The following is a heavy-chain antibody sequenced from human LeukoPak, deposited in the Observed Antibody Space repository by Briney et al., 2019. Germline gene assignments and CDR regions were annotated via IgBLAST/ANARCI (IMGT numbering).Heavy chain of an antibody. CDR3: TSLGYCTSTTCYYYSMDV. CDR2: INQDGSEK. CDR1: GFTFSSYW. Sequence: GGSLRLSCAASGFTFSSYWMSWVRQAPGMGLEWVANINQDGSEKYYVDAVKGRFTISRDNAKNSLYLQMNSLRAEDTAVYYCTSLGYCTSTTCYYYSMDVWGKGTTVTVSS. V-gene: IGHV3-7*01. J-gene: IGHJ6*03. D-gene: IGHD2-2*01.